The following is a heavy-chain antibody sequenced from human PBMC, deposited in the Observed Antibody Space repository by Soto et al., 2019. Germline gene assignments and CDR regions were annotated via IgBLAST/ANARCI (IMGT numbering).Heavy chain of an antibody. CDR1: GGSISSYY. CDR3: ARSRWGLVGAIEYYFDY. CDR2: IYYSGSA. Sequence: SETLSLTCTVSGGSISSYYWSWIRQPPGKGLEWIGYIYYSGSANYNPSLKSRVTISVDTSKNQFSLKLSSVTAADTAVYYCARSRWGLVGAIEYYFDYWGQGTLVTVSS. V-gene: IGHV4-59*01. J-gene: IGHJ4*02. D-gene: IGHD1-26*01.